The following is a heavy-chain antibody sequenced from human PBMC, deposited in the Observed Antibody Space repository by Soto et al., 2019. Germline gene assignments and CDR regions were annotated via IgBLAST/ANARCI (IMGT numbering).Heavy chain of an antibody. CDR3: GRALGGLGGRASFDY. J-gene: IGHJ4*02. CDR2: IYHSGST. V-gene: IGHV4-4*02. Sequence: QVQLQESGPGLVKPSGTLSLTCAVSSGSISSSNWWSWVRQPPGKGLEWIGEIYHSGSTNYNPSLRGRATISVERSKNHFSVSLGSGPAADRAVYYCGRALGGLGGRASFDYGGQGPLVTVSS. D-gene: IGHD3-16*01. CDR1: SGSISSSNW.